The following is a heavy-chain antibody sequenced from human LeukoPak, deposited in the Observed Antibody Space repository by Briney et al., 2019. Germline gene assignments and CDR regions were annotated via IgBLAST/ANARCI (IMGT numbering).Heavy chain of an antibody. D-gene: IGHD3-22*01. CDR2: ISYDGSNK. CDR3: ARDHYYDSSGYLSY. J-gene: IGHJ4*02. V-gene: IGHV3-30-3*01. Sequence: PGGSLRLSCAASGFTFSSYAMHWVRQAPGKGLEWVAVISYDGSNKHYADSVKGRFTISRDNSKNTLYLQMNSLRAEDTAVYYCARDHYYDSSGYLSYWGQGTLVTVSS. CDR1: GFTFSSYA.